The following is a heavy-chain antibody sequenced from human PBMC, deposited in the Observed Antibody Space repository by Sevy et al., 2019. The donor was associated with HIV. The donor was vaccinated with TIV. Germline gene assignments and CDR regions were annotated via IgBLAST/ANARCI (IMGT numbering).Heavy chain of an antibody. V-gene: IGHV3-33*01. Sequence: GGSLRLSCAASGFTFSSYGMHWVRQAPGKGLEWVAVIWYDGSNKYYADSVKGRFTISRDNSKNTLYLQMNSLRAEDRAVYYCARDLYSSGWAVVDYYYYYGMDVWGQGTTVTVSS. D-gene: IGHD6-19*01. CDR1: GFTFSSYG. J-gene: IGHJ6*02. CDR2: IWYDGSNK. CDR3: ARDLYSSGWAVVDYYYYYGMDV.